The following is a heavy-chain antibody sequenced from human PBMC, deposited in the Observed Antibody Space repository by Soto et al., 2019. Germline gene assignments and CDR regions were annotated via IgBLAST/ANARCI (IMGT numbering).Heavy chain of an antibody. CDR3: ASLGPCFEEPWRGESFDF. CDR2: INPSGDAT. Sequence: QVQLVQSGAEVRKPGASVKVSCKASGYSVTSYYIHWVRQAPGQGLEWMGIINPSGDATTYAQRFQGRVTMTRETTTKTIYKWLRSLRSEDTAVYFCASLGPCFEEPWRGESFDFWGQGTLVTVSS. D-gene: IGHD3-16*01. CDR1: GYSVTSYY. V-gene: IGHV1-46*03. J-gene: IGHJ4*02.